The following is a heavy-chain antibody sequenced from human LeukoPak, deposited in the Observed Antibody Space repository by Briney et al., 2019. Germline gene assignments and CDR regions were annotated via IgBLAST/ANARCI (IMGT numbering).Heavy chain of an antibody. V-gene: IGHV3-66*01. D-gene: IGHD3-22*01. CDR3: ARGWYYYDSSGYYHDY. J-gene: IGHJ4*02. Sequence: GGSLRLSCAASGFTFSSNYMSWVRQAPGKGLEWVSVIYSGGSTYYADSVKGRFTISRDNSKNTLYLQMNSLRAEDTAVYYCARGWYYYDSSGYYHDYWGQGTLVTVSS. CDR2: IYSGGST. CDR1: GFTFSSNY.